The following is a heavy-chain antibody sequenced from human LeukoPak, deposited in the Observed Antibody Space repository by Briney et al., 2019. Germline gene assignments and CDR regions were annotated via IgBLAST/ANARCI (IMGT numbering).Heavy chain of an antibody. J-gene: IGHJ4*02. V-gene: IGHV3-33*01. CDR2: IWYDGSNK. CDR1: GFTFSSYG. Sequence: GGSLRLSCAASGFTFSSYGMHWVRQAPGKGLEWVAVIWYDGSNKYYVDSVKGRFTISRDNSKNTLYLQMNSLRAEDTAVYYCARGPYCSNWYVDYWGQGTLVTVAS. CDR3: ARGPYCSNWYVDY. D-gene: IGHD6-13*01.